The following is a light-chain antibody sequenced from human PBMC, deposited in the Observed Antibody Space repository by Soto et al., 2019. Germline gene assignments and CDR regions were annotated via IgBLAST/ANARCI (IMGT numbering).Light chain of an antibody. V-gene: IGKV3-11*01. CDR3: QQRSSWPPRT. CDR2: DAS. CDR1: RSVNSY. J-gene: IGKJ4*01. Sequence: EIVLTQSPATLSLSPGERATLSCRASRSVNSYLAWYQQRPGQAPRLLIYDASNRATGIPARFSGSGSGTDFTLTISSLEPEDFAIYYCQQRSSWPPRTFGGGTRVDMK.